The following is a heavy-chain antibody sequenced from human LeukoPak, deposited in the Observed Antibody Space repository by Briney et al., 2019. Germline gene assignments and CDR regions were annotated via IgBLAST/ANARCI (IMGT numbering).Heavy chain of an antibody. D-gene: IGHD6-19*01. CDR3: ARDHPMAVAGRIDY. CDR2: IKEDGGEE. Sequence: GGSLRLSCAASGFTFSRYWMTWVRQAPGKGLEWVANIKEDGGEEYYVDSVKGRFTISRDNAKNSLYLQMNSLRVEDTAVYYCARDHPMAVAGRIDYWGQGTLVTVST. V-gene: IGHV3-7*01. CDR1: GFTFSRYW. J-gene: IGHJ4*02.